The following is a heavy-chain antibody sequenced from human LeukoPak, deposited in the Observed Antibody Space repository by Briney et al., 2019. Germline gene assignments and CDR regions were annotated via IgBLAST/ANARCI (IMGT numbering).Heavy chain of an antibody. J-gene: IGHJ6*03. CDR1: GFTFSSYG. Sequence: GGSLRLSCAAYGFTFSSYGMHWVRQAPGKGLEWVAVISSDGSNKYYADSVKGRFTISRDNSKNPLYLQMNSLRAEDTAVYYCAKGPFGAAPSHYYYYYMDVWGKGTTVTVSS. D-gene: IGHD6-6*01. V-gene: IGHV3-30*18. CDR2: ISSDGSNK. CDR3: AKGPFGAAPSHYYYYYMDV.